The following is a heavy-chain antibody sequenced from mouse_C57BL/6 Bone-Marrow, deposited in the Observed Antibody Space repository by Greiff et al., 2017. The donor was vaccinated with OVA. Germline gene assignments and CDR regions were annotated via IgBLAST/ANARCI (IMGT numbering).Heavy chain of an antibody. J-gene: IGHJ3*01. Sequence: EVKLVESGGGLVKPGGSLKLSCAASGFTFSSYAMSWVRQTPEKRLEWVATISDGGSYTYYPDNVKVRFTISRDNAKNNLYLQMSHLESDDTAMYSCARWGLVRRRFAYWGQVTLVTVSA. CDR2: ISDGGSYT. CDR1: GFTFSSYA. CDR3: ARWGLVRRRFAY. V-gene: IGHV5-4*03. D-gene: IGHD2-14*01.